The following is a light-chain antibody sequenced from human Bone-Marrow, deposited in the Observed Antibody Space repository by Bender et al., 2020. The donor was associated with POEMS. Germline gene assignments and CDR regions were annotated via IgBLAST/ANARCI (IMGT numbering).Light chain of an antibody. CDR3: QTWDSSTGMV. V-gene: IGLV3-1*01. Sequence: SYELTQSPSVSVSPGQTANITCSGDKLGDKYTCWYQQRPGQSPVLVIYQDTKRPSGIPERFSGSNSGNAATLTISGTHAMDEADYYCQTWDSSTGMVFGGGTKLTVL. CDR2: QDT. J-gene: IGLJ3*02. CDR1: KLGDKY.